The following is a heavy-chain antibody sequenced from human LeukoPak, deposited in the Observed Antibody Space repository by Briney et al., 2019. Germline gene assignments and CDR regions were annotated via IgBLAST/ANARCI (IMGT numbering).Heavy chain of an antibody. J-gene: IGHJ4*02. CDR1: GGSTTSYY. V-gene: IGHV4-59*13. D-gene: IGHD2-21*02. Sequence: PSETLSLTCSVSGGSTTSYYWSWIRQPPGKALEWIAYIHHSGNTVYSPSLKSRVTISLDTSKNQLSLKLSSVTAADTAIYYCARAVYCGGDCWYYFDSWGQGILVTASS. CDR3: ARAVYCGGDCWYYFDS. CDR2: IHHSGNT.